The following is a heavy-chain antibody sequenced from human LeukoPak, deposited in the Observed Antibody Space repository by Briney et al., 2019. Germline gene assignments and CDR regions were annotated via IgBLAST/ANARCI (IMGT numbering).Heavy chain of an antibody. J-gene: IGHJ5*02. V-gene: IGHV4-4*02. D-gene: IGHD6-19*01. CDR3: ALVAGKGALGWFDP. CDR2: IYYSGST. CDR1: GGSISSSNW. Sequence: SGTLSLTCAVSGGSISSSNWWSWVRQHPGKGLEWIGYIYYSGSTYYNPSLKSRVTISVDTSKNQFSLKLSSVTAADTAVCYCALVAGKGALGWFDPWGQGTLVTVSS.